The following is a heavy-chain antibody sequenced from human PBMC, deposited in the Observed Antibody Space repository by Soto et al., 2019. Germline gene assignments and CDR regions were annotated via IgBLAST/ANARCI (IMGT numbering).Heavy chain of an antibody. D-gene: IGHD3-9*01. CDR2: ITGSSSNL. CDR3: AKGGAVYGLLTHAY. V-gene: IGHV3-23*01. J-gene: IGHJ4*02. Sequence: VQLLESGGGLEQPGGSLRLSCAASGFTFRDYAMSWVRQAPGKGLEWVTTITGSSSNLYYSDSVKSRLTISRDNSKNTLYLQMASLTAEDTAVYYCAKGGAVYGLLTHAYWGQGTLVTVSS. CDR1: GFTFRDYA.